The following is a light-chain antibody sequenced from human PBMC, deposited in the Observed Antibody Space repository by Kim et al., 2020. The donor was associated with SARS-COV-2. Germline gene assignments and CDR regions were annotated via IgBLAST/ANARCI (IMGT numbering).Light chain of an antibody. CDR3: QQYGSSPLT. J-gene: IGKJ4*01. CDR1: QSVSSY. Sequence: EIVLTQSPGTLSLSPGERATLSCRASQSVSSYLAWFQQKPGQAPRLLIHGASSRATGIPDRFSGSGSGTDFTLTISRLEPEDFAVYYCQQYGSSPLTFGGGTKVDIK. V-gene: IGKV3-20*01. CDR2: GAS.